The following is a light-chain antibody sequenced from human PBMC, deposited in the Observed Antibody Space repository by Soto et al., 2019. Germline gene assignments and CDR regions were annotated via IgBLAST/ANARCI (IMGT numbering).Light chain of an antibody. V-gene: IGKV3-20*01. CDR1: QSVSSSY. CDR3: QQYGSSPRT. J-gene: IGKJ1*01. Sequence: EIVLTQSPGTLSLCPGERATLSCRASQSVSSSYLAWYQQKPGQAPRLLIYGASSRATCIPDRFSGSGSGTDFTLTISRLEPEDFAVYYCQQYGSSPRTFGQGTKVDIK. CDR2: GAS.